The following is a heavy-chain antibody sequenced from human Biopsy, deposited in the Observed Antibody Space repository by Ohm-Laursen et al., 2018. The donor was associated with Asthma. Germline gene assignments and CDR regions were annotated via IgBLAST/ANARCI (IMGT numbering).Heavy chain of an antibody. J-gene: IGHJ4*02. V-gene: IGHV1-69*13. D-gene: IGHD3-10*01. CDR2: IIPIFGTT. Sequence: SVKVSCKASGGTFNYAITWVRQAPGQGLEWMGGIIPIFGTTNYAQKFKGRVTITADESSSTAYMELSSLRSEDTAVYYCASETGHSYGSGSEYYFDYWGLGTLVIVSS. CDR1: GGTFNYA. CDR3: ASETGHSYGSGSEYYFDY.